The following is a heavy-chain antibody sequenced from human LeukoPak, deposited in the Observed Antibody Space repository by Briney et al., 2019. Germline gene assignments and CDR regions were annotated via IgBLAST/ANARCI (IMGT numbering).Heavy chain of an antibody. V-gene: IGHV4-34*01. CDR2: INHSGST. CDR3: AVDSSGQDAFDI. D-gene: IGHD3-22*01. Sequence: SETLSLTCAVYGGSFSGYYWSWIRQPPGKGLEWIGEINHSGSTNYNPSLKSRVTISVDTSKNQFSLKLSSVTAADTAVYYCAVDSSGQDAFDIWGQGTMVTVSS. J-gene: IGHJ3*02. CDR1: GGSFSGYY.